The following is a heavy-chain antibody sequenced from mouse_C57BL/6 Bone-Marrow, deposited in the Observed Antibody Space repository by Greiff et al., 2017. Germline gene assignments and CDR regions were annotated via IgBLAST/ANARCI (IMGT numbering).Heavy chain of an antibody. CDR2: IHPNSGST. CDR1: GYTFTSYW. Sequence: QVQLQQPGAELVKPGASVNLSCKASGYTFTSYWMHWVKQRPGQGLEWIGMIHPNSGSTNYNEKFKSKATLTVDKSSSTAYMQLSSLTSEDSAVYYCARSPITTVVATKDAMDYWGQGTSVTVSS. CDR3: ARSPITTVVATKDAMDY. V-gene: IGHV1-64*01. D-gene: IGHD1-1*01. J-gene: IGHJ4*01.